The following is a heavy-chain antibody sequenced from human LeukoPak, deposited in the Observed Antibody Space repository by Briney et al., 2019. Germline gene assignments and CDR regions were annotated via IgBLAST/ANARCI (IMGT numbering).Heavy chain of an antibody. D-gene: IGHD4-11*01. V-gene: IGHV4-59*01. J-gene: IGHJ6*03. Sequence: PSETLSLTCTVSGGSISSYYWSWIRQPPGQGLEWIGYIYYSGSTNYNPSLKSRVTISVDTSKNQFSLKLSSVTAADTAVYYCARGYSNYPLYMDVWGKGTTVTVSS. CDR1: GGSISSYY. CDR3: ARGYSNYPLYMDV. CDR2: IYYSGST.